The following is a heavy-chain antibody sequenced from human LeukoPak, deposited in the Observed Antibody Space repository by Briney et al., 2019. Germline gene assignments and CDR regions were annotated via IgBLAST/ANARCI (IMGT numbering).Heavy chain of an antibody. V-gene: IGHV3-21*01. CDR2: ISSSSSYI. CDR1: GFTFSSYS. CDR3: MRDYRGGWNDY. D-gene: IGHD1-26*01. J-gene: IGHJ4*02. Sequence: GGSLRLSCAASGFTFSSYSMNWVRQAPGKGLEWVSSISSSSSYIYYADSVKGRFTISRDNAKNSLFLQMNNLRVDDTAVYYCMRDYRGGWNDYWGQGTLVTVSS.